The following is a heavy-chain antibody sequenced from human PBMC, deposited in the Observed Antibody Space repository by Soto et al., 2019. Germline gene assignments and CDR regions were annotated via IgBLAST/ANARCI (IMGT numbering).Heavy chain of an antibody. CDR1: GFTFSSYW. CDR2: INSDGSST. J-gene: IGHJ4*02. D-gene: IGHD2-15*01. CDR3: VRTSLVVAAATREDY. V-gene: IGHV3-74*01. Sequence: PVGSLRLSCAASGFTFSSYWMHWVRQAPGKGLVWVSCINSDGSSTSYADSVKGRFTISRDNAKNTLYLQMNSLRAEDTAVYYCVRTSLVVAAATREDYWGQGTLVTVSS.